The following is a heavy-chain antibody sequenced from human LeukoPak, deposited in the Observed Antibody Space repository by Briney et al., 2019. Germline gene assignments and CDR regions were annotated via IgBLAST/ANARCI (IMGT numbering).Heavy chain of an antibody. CDR3: VRRADDYDSSCYVH. V-gene: IGHV1-8*01. CDR2: MNPNSGNT. D-gene: IGHD3-22*01. J-gene: IGHJ1*01. Sequence: ASVKVSCKASGYTFTSYDINWVRQATGRGLEWMGWMNPNSGNTGYAQKFQGRVTMTRSTSINTAYMELSSLRSEDTAVYYCVRRADDYDSSCYVHWGQGTLVTVSS. CDR1: GYTFTSYD.